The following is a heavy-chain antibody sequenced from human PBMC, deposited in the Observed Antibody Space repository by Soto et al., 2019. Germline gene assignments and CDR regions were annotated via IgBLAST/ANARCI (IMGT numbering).Heavy chain of an antibody. CDR2: INPSGGST. V-gene: IGHV1-46*01. D-gene: IGHD2-2*02. CDR3: ARDGIPATAIQSFDY. J-gene: IGHJ4*02. Sequence: AAVKVSCKASGYTFTSYYMHWVRQPPGQGLEWMGIINPSGGSTSYAQKFQGRVTMTRDTSTSTVYMELSSLRSEDTAVYYCARDGIPATAIQSFDYWGQGTLVTVSS. CDR1: GYTFTSYY.